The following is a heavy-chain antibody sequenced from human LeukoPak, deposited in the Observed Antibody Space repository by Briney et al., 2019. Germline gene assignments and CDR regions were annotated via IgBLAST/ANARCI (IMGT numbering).Heavy chain of an antibody. Sequence: PGGSLSLSCLGSGFTFRGNAMGWVGQGPERGLEFVSGIYENGGTTYYADSVKGRFSISRDNSKSTLCLQMNSLRAEDTAVYYCAKQLGYCSDGSCYFPYWGQGTLVTVSS. D-gene: IGHD2-15*01. CDR2: IYENGGTT. CDR1: GFTFRGNA. J-gene: IGHJ4*02. V-gene: IGHV3-23*01. CDR3: AKQLGYCSDGSCYFPY.